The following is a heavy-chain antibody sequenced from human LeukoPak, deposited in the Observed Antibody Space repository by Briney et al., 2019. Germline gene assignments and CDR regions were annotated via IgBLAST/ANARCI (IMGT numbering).Heavy chain of an antibody. CDR2: IYYSGST. Sequence: PSETLSLTCTVSNDSIIRGDYYWTWIRQTPGTGLEWIGYIYYSGSTNYNPSLKSRVTISVDTSKNQFSLKLNSVTAADTAVYYCARGLQVGNTGYYFDYWGQGTLVTVSS. CDR3: ARGLQVGNTGYYFDY. J-gene: IGHJ4*02. D-gene: IGHD1-26*01. V-gene: IGHV4-61*08. CDR1: NDSIIRGDYY.